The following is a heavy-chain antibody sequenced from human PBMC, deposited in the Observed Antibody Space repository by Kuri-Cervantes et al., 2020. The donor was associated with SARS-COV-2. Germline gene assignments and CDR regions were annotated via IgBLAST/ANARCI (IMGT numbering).Heavy chain of an antibody. J-gene: IGHJ5*02. CDR1: GGSISSSSYY. D-gene: IGHD1-26*01. CDR2: IYYSGST. CDR3: ARRGGSYYFWFDP. Sequence: SETLSLTCTVSGGSISSSSYYWGWIRQPPGKGLEWIGSIYYSGSTYYNPSLKSRVTISVDTSKNQFSLELSSVTAADTAVYYCARRGGSYYFWFDPWGQGTLVTVSS. V-gene: IGHV4-39*01.